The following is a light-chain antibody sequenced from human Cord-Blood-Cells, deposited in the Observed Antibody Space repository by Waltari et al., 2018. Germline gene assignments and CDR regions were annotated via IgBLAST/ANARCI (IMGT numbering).Light chain of an antibody. V-gene: IGKV3-15*01. CDR3: QQYNNWPYT. Sequence: EIVMTQSPATLSVSPGERATLSCRASQSVSRNLAWYQQKPGQAPRLLIYGASTRATGIPARFSGSGSGTEFTLIISSLQSEDFAVYYCQQYNNWPYTFGQGTKLEIK. CDR2: GAS. CDR1: QSVSRN. J-gene: IGKJ2*01.